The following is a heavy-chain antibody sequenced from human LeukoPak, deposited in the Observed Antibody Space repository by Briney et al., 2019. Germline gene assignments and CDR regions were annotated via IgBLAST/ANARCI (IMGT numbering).Heavy chain of an antibody. Sequence: GESLKISCKGSGYSFTSYWIGWVRQMPGKGLEWMGIIYPGDSDTRYSPSFQGQVTISADKSISTAYLQWSSLKASDTAMYYCARHAGRGNYYYYYGMDVWGQGTTVTVSS. J-gene: IGHJ6*02. CDR2: IYPGDSDT. D-gene: IGHD6-13*01. CDR1: GYSFTSYW. CDR3: ARHAGRGNYYYYYGMDV. V-gene: IGHV5-51*01.